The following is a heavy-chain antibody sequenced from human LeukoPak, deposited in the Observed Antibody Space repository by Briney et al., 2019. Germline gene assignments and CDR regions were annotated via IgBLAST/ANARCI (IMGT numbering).Heavy chain of an antibody. Sequence: SETLSLTCTVSGGSISNYYWSWIRQPPGKGLEWIGYIYYSGTTNYNPSLKSRVTISVDTSKNQFSLKLSSVTAADTAVYYCARVVRGDFFDYWGQGTLVTVSS. V-gene: IGHV4-59*08. J-gene: IGHJ4*02. CDR2: IYYSGTT. CDR1: GGSISNYY. CDR3: ARVVRGDFFDY. D-gene: IGHD3-10*01.